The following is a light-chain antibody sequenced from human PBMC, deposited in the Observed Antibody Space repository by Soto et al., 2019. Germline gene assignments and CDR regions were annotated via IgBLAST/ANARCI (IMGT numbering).Light chain of an antibody. CDR3: QQYGTSPKT. J-gene: IGKJ1*01. Sequence: EIVLTQSPATLSLSPGRIATFSFSASQSVGGNSLAWYQQRPGQAPRLLIYGVSARATGISDRFSGSGSGTDFTLTISRLEPEDFAVYYCQQYGTSPKTFGQGTKVDIK. CDR2: GVS. V-gene: IGKV3-20*01. CDR1: QSVGGNS.